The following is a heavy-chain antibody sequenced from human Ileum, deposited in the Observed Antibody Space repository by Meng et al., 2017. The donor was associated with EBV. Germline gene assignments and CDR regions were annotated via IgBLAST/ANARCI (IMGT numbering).Heavy chain of an antibody. CDR3: VRGGLGPWY. CDR1: GFTFSNSW. CDR2: IDTDGSTT. V-gene: IGHV3-74*01. D-gene: IGHD3/OR15-3a*01. J-gene: IGHJ4*02. Sequence: VELVEAGEGLVQPGGSLSLSWAASGFTFSNSWMHWLRQAPGKGLVWVSHIDTDGSTTNYAGSVKGRFTISRDNAKNTLSLQMNSLRVEDTAVYYCVRGGLGPWYWGQGTLVTVSS.